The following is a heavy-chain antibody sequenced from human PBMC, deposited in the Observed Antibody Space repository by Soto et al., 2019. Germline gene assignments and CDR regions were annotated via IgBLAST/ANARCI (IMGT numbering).Heavy chain of an antibody. J-gene: IGHJ3*02. CDR1: GFTFTNSA. V-gene: IGHV1-58*01. CDR2: IIVGSGQT. Sequence: GASVKVSCKTSGFTFTNSAVQCVRQAPGQRLEWIGWIIVGSGQTKSAQNLQERITITRDMSTSTAYMELSSLRSEDTAVYYCAAELYSGGSCCSFDIWGQGAMVTVSS. CDR3: AAELYSGGSCCSFDI. D-gene: IGHD2-15*01.